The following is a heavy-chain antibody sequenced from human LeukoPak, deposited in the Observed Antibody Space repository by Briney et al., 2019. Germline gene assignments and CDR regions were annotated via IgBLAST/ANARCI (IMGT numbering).Heavy chain of an antibody. Sequence: GGSLRLSCAASGFTFSSYSMNWVRQAPGKGLEWVSSISSSSSYIYYADSVKGRFTISRDNAKNSLYLQMNSLRAEDTAVYYCARDSTYYYDSSGYPPDYWGQGTLVTFSS. CDR2: ISSSSSYI. CDR3: ARDSTYYYDSSGYPPDY. J-gene: IGHJ4*02. D-gene: IGHD3-22*01. V-gene: IGHV3-21*01. CDR1: GFTFSSYS.